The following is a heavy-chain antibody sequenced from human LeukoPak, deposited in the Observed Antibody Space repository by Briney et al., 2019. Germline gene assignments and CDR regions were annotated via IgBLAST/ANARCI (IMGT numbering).Heavy chain of an antibody. D-gene: IGHD1-26*01. J-gene: IGHJ3*01. CDR3: GMSGDRVPLQDDVFDV. CDR1: GYRFTDYW. V-gene: IGHV5-51*01. Sequence: GESLTISCQTSGYRFTDYWIGWVRQMPGKSLEWVGIIYPSDSDARFSPSFQGQVTMSVDKSINTAYLQWSSPQASDTAMYYCGMSGDRVPLQDDVFDVWGQGTMVTIST. CDR2: IYPSDSDA.